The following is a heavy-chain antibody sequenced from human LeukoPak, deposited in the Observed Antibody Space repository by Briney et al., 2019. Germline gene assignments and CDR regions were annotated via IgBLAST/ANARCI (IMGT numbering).Heavy chain of an antibody. Sequence: SETLSLTCNVSGGSITSYYWSWIRQPPGKGLEWIGYIYYSGSTNYNPSLKSRVTISVDTSKNQFSLKLSSVTAADTAVYYCARVVGATPWDAFDIWGQGTMVTVSS. J-gene: IGHJ3*02. CDR3: ARVVGATPWDAFDI. CDR1: GGSITSYY. CDR2: IYYSGST. D-gene: IGHD1-26*01. V-gene: IGHV4-59*01.